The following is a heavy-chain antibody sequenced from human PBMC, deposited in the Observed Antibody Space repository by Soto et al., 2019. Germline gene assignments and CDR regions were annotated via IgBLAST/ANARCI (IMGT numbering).Heavy chain of an antibody. D-gene: IGHD1-26*01. CDR3: ARRYGGNFDY. CDR1: GGSISSGGYC. CDR2: IYYSGST. J-gene: IGHJ4*02. V-gene: IGHV4-61*08. Sequence: SETLSVIWTVSGGSISSGGYCWTWIRQHPGKGLEWIGHIYYSGSTNYNPSLKSRVTISVDTSKNQFSLKLSSVTAADTAVYYCARRYGGNFDYWGQGTLVTVSS.